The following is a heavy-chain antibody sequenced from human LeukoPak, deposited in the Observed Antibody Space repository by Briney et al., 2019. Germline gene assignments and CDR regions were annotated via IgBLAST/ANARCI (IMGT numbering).Heavy chain of an antibody. CDR1: GVPFSNYY. V-gene: IGHV4-34*01. CDR2: INHSGYT. CDR3: TRAVAGHPD. J-gene: IGHJ4*02. D-gene: IGHD6-19*01. Sequence: PSETLSLTCGVSGVPFSNYYWSWVRQSPRQGLEWIGEINHSGYTNYNPSLKSRVTMSIDTSKNQFSLTLTSVTAADTGVYYCTRAVAGHPDWGQGTLVTVSS.